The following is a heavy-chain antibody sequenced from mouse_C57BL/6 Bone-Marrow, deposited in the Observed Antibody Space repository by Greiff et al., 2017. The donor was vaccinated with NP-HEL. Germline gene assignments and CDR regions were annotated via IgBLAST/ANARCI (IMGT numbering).Heavy chain of an antibody. CDR3: ARRVTTVVDSFAY. V-gene: IGHV1-80*01. D-gene: IGHD1-1*01. CDR2: IYPGDGDT. Sequence: VKLLESGAELVKPGASVKISCKASGYAFSSYWMNWVKQRPGKGLEWIGQIYPGDGDTNYNGKFKGKATLTADKSSSTASMQLSSLTSEDSAVYFCARRVTTVVDSFAYWGQGTLVTVSA. J-gene: IGHJ3*01. CDR1: GYAFSSYW.